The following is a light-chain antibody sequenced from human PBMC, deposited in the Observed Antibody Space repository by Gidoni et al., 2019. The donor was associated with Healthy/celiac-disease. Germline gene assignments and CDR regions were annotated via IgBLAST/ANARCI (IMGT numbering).Light chain of an antibody. V-gene: IGKV3-20*01. CDR3: QQYGSSLALT. CDR2: GAS. Sequence: ELVLTQSPGTLSLSPGERATLSCRASQSVSSSYLAWYQQKPGQAPRLLIYGASSRATGIPDRFSGSGSGTDFTLTISRLEPEDFAVYYCQQYGSSLALTFGGGTKVGIK. J-gene: IGKJ4*01. CDR1: QSVSSSY.